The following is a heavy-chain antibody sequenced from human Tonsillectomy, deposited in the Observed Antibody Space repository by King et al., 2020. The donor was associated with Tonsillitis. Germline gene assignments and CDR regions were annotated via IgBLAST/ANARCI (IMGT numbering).Heavy chain of an antibody. CDR3: ASHLSHDAFDI. V-gene: IGHV3-21*01. CDR1: GFTFSSYS. Sequence: VQLVESGGGLVKPGGSLRLSCAASGFTFSSYSMNWVRQAPGKGLEWVSSISSSSSYIYYADAVKSRFTISTDNAKNTLYLHMNSLRAEDTAVYYCASHLSHDAFDIWGQGTMVTVSS. CDR2: ISSSSSYI. J-gene: IGHJ3*02.